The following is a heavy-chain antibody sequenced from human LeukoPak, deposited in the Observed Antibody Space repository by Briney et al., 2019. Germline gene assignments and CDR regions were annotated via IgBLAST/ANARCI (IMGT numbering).Heavy chain of an antibody. V-gene: IGHV3-30*18. CDR3: AKIPDCGGDCYPGVY. D-gene: IGHD2-21*01. CDR2: ISYDGSKK. J-gene: IGHJ4*02. Sequence: GGSLRLSCAASGFTFRNYGMHWVRQAPGKGLEWVAVISYDGSKKYYADSVKGRFTISRDNSENMLYLQMNSVRAEDTAVFYCAKIPDCGGDCYPGVYWGQGTLVTVSS. CDR1: GFTFRNYG.